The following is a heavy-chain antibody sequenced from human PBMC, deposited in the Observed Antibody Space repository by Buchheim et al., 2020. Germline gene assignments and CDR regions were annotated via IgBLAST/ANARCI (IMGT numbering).Heavy chain of an antibody. CDR1: GFTFSSYA. CDR2: ISYDGSNK. Sequence: QVQLVESGGGVVQPGRSLRLSCAASGFTFSSYAMHWVRQAPGKGLEWVAVISYDGSNKYYADSVKGRFTNSRDNSKNQLYLQMNSLRAEDTAVYYCANGDGYNLGYFDYWGQGTL. J-gene: IGHJ4*02. CDR3: ANGDGYNLGYFDY. D-gene: IGHD5-24*01. V-gene: IGHV3-30-3*01.